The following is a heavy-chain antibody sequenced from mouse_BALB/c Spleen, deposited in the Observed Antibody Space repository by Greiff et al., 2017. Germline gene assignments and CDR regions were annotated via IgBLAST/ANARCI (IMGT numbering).Heavy chain of an antibody. D-gene: IGHD2-3*01. Sequence: VQLQQSGAELVKPGASVKLSCTASGFNIKHTYMHWVKQRPEQGLEWIGRIDPANGNTKYDPKFQGKATITADTSSNTAYLQLSSLTSEDTAVYYCAPICDGYSFAYWGQGTLVTVSA. V-gene: IGHV14-3*02. CDR3: APICDGYSFAY. CDR2: IDPANGNT. CDR1: GFNIKHTY. J-gene: IGHJ3*01.